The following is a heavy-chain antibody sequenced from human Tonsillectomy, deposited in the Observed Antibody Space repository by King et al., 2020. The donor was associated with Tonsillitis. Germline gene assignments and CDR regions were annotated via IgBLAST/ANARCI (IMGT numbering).Heavy chain of an antibody. Sequence: QLVQSGGGVVQPGRSLRLSCAASGFTFSTYAMHWVRQAPGKGLEWVAIISYIGNNKFYADSVKGRFTISRDNSKNTLYLQMNSLRTEDTAVYYCARDPSSWELLFDYWGQGTLVTVSS. CDR2: ISYIGNNK. D-gene: IGHD1-26*01. CDR3: ARDPSSWELLFDY. J-gene: IGHJ4*02. V-gene: IGHV3-30*04. CDR1: GFTFSTYA.